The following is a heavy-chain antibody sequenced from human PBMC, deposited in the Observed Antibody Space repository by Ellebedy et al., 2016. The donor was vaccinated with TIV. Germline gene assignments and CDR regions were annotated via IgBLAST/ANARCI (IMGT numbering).Heavy chain of an antibody. CDR1: GFTFSSYW. D-gene: IGHD2-8*01. Sequence: GESLKISCAASGFTFSSYWMHWVRQAPGKGLVWVSRINSDGSSTNYADSVKGRFTISRDNAKNSLYLQMNSLKPEDTALYYCIKEIRNGGLDVWGQGTTVTVSS. CDR2: INSDGSST. V-gene: IGHV3-74*01. CDR3: IKEIRNGGLDV. J-gene: IGHJ6*02.